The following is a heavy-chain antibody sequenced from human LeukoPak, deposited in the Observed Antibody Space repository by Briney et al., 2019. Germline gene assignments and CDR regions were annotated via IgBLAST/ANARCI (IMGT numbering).Heavy chain of an antibody. J-gene: IGHJ4*02. D-gene: IGHD5-24*01. CDR3: ARDRNADGFAHFDS. CDR1: GGTFSTFA. Sequence: ASVKVSCKASGGTFSTFALSWVRRAPGQGLEWRGWILPSDGANYAQKFQGRVTMTRDTSTSTAYMALNRLTSDDTAVYFCARDRNADGFAHFDSWGQGTLVTVSS. CDR2: ILPSDGA. V-gene: IGHV1-2*02.